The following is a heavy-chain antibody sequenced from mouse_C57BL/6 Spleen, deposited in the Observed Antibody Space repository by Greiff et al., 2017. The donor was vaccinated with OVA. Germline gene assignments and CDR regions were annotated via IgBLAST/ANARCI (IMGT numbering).Heavy chain of an antibody. CDR3: TTGAYYSNSYAMDY. J-gene: IGHJ4*01. V-gene: IGHV14-4*01. CDR2: IDPENGDT. CDR1: GFNIKDDY. D-gene: IGHD2-5*01. Sequence: EVQLQQSGAELVRPGASVKLSCTASGFNIKDDYMHWVKQRPEQGLEWIGWIDPENGDTEYASKFQGKATITADTYSNTAYLQLSSLTSEDTAVYYCTTGAYYSNSYAMDYWGQGTSVTVSS.